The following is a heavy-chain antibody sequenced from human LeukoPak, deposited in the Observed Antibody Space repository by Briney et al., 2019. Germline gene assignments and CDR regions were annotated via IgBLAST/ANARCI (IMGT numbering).Heavy chain of an antibody. Sequence: GASVKVSCKASGYTFTSYDINWVRQATGQGLEWMGWMNPNSGNTGYAQKFQGRVTITRNTSISTAYVELSSLRSEDTAVYYCAILGGATAYFDYWGQGTLVTVSS. J-gene: IGHJ4*02. D-gene: IGHD1-26*01. V-gene: IGHV1-8*03. CDR3: AILGGATAYFDY. CDR2: MNPNSGNT. CDR1: GYTFTSYD.